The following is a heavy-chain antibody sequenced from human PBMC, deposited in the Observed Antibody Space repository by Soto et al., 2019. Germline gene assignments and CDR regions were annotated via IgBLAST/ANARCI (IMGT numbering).Heavy chain of an antibody. CDR2: IIHKTDGGTT. CDR1: GFTFSNAW. CDR3: TTKAPLVPGIP. V-gene: IGHV3-15*07. J-gene: IGHJ4*02. Sequence: GGSLSLSCAASGFTFSNAWMNWVRQAPGKGLEWVGRIIHKTDGGTTDYAAPVKGRYTTSKDDPKNTLYVQMNSLKPEDTLVYHCTTKAPLVPGIPGGQAPLVT. D-gene: IGHD2-8*02.